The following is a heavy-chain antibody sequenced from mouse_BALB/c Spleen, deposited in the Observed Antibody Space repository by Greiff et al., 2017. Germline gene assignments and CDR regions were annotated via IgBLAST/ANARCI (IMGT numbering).Heavy chain of an antibody. Sequence: QVHVKQSGAELVRPGSSVKISCKASGYAFSSYWMNWVKQRPGQGLEWIGQIYPGDGDTNYNGKFKGKATLTADKSSSTAYMQLSSLTSEDSAVYFCARSEGYYGSSSWFAYWGQGTLVTVSA. J-gene: IGHJ3*01. CDR3: ARSEGYYGSSSWFAY. V-gene: IGHV1-80*01. D-gene: IGHD1-1*01. CDR2: IYPGDGDT. CDR1: GYAFSSYW.